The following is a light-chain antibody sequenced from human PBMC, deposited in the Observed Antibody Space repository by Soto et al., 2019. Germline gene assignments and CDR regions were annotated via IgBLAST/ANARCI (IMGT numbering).Light chain of an antibody. CDR1: QTIDVY. CDR2: GAS. V-gene: IGKV1-39*01. CDR3: QQTYTTPL. Sequence: DIQMTQSPSSLSASLGDRVTITCRASQTIDVYLNWYQKKPGKAPKLLIYGASSLQSGVPSRFSGSGFGTDFTLTISNLQPEDFATYYCQQTYTTPLFGQGTRLDLK. J-gene: IGKJ5*01.